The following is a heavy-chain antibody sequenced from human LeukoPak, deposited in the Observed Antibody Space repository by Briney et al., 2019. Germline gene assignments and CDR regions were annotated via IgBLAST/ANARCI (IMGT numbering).Heavy chain of an antibody. CDR3: ATWTEGQQLVGGFDY. Sequence: ASVKVPCKVSGYTLTELSMHWVRQAPGKGLEWMGGFDPEDGETIYAQKFQGRVTMTEDTSTDTAYMELSSLRSEDTAVYYCATWTEGQQLVGGFDYWGQGTLVTVSS. V-gene: IGHV1-24*01. J-gene: IGHJ4*02. CDR2: FDPEDGET. CDR1: GYTLTELS. D-gene: IGHD6-13*01.